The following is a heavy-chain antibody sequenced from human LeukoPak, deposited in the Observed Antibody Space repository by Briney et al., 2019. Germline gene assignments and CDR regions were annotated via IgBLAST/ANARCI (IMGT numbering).Heavy chain of an antibody. CDR3: LRFGAGFDP. J-gene: IGHJ5*02. CDR1: GYTFTGYY. D-gene: IGHD3-10*01. CDR2: INPNSGDT. V-gene: IGHV1-2*02. Sequence: PGASVKVSCRTSGYTFTGYYMHWMRQAPGQGLEWMGWINPNSGDTNYAQKFQGRVTVTRDTSIGTVYMELTSLKSDDTAVYYCLRFGAGFDPWGQGTLVTVSS.